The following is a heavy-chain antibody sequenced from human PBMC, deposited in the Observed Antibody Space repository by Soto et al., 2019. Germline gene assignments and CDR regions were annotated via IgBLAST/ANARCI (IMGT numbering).Heavy chain of an antibody. J-gene: IGHJ6*03. D-gene: IGHD6-13*01. Sequence: GASVKVSCKASGYTFTSYAMHWVRPAPGQRLEWMGWINAGNGNTKYSQKFQGRVTITRDTSASTAYMELSSLRSEDTAVYYCARHIAAAGLWYNMDVWGKGTTVTVSS. V-gene: IGHV1-3*01. CDR1: GYTFTSYA. CDR3: ARHIAAAGLWYNMDV. CDR2: INAGNGNT.